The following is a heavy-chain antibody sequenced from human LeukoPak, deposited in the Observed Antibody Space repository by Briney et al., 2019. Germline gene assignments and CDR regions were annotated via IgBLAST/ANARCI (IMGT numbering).Heavy chain of an antibody. CDR3: ARHGSVSSGALV. J-gene: IGHJ4*02. V-gene: IGHV4-59*08. Sequence: SETLSLTCTVSGGSISSYYWSWIRQPPGKGLGWIGYIFYSGSTNYNPSLESRVTISVDTSKNQFSLKLSSVTAADTAVYYCARHGSVSSGALVWGQGTLVTVSS. CDR2: IFYSGST. D-gene: IGHD3-22*01. CDR1: GGSISSYY.